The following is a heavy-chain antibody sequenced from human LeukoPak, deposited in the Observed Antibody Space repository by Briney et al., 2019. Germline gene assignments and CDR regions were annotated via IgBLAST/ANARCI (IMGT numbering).Heavy chain of an antibody. D-gene: IGHD3-16*02. CDR3: AKEVFVITFGGVIDSDY. Sequence: GGSLRLSCAASGFTVSSNYMSWVRQAPGKGLEWVSVIYSGGSTYYANSVKGRFTISRDNSKNTLYLQMNSLRAEDTAVYYCAKEVFVITFGGVIDSDYWGQGTLVTVSS. J-gene: IGHJ4*02. CDR2: IYSGGST. CDR1: GFTVSSNY. V-gene: IGHV3-66*01.